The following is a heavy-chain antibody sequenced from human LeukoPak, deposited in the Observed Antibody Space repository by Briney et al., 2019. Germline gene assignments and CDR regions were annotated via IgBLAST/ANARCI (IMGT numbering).Heavy chain of an antibody. CDR1: GFTFDDYA. J-gene: IGHJ4*02. D-gene: IGHD5-12*01. CDR3: ASGYDRLFDY. CDR2: ISWNSGSI. Sequence: PGGSLRLSCAASGFTFDDYAMHWVRQAPGKGLEWVSGISWNSGSIGYADSVKGRFTISRDNAKNSLYLQMNSLRAEDTALYYCASGYDRLFDYWGQGTLVTVSS. V-gene: IGHV3-9*01.